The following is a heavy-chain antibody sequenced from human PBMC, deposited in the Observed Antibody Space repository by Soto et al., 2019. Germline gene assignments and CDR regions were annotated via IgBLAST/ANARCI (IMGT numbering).Heavy chain of an antibody. CDR3: ARPDDYGDDGAFDI. D-gene: IGHD4-17*01. Sequence: ASVKVSCKASGFTFTSYGICWVRQAPGQGLEWMGWMNPNSGNTGYAQKFQGRVTMTRNTSISTAYMELSSLRSEDTAVYYCARPDDYGDDGAFDIWGQGTMVTVSS. CDR1: GFTFTSYG. J-gene: IGHJ3*02. CDR2: MNPNSGNT. V-gene: IGHV1-8*02.